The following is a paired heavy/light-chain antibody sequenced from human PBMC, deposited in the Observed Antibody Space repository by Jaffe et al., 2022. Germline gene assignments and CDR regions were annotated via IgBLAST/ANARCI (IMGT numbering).Light chain of an antibody. CDR1: QSVLYSSNNKNY. Sequence: DIVMTQSPDSLAVSLGEKATINCKSSQSVLYSSNNKNYLAWYQQKPGQPPNLLIYWASTRESGVPDRFSGSGSGTDFTLTISSLQAEDVAVYYCQQYYSTPLTFGGGTKVEIK. CDR3: QQYYSTPLT. V-gene: IGKV4-1*01. CDR2: WAS. J-gene: IGKJ4*01.
Heavy chain of an antibody. CDR1: GYTFTGYY. D-gene: IGHD3-22*01. V-gene: IGHV1-2*02. CDR2: INPNSGGT. J-gene: IGHJ3*02. Sequence: QVQLVQSGAEVKKPGASVKVSCKASGYTFTGYYIHWVRQAPGQGLEWMGWINPNSGGTNYAQKFQGRVTVTRDTSISTAYMELSRLRSDDTALYYCGRDRSYYFDPSSYYREAFDIWGQGTMVTVSS. CDR3: GRDRSYYFDPSSYYREAFDI.